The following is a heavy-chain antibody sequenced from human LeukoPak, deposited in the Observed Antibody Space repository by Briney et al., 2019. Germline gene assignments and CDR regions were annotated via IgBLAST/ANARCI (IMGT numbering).Heavy chain of an antibody. V-gene: IGHV1-2*02. D-gene: IGHD6-19*01. CDR3: ARGPGIAVAGTFD. CDR2: INPNSGGT. Sequence: GXXXXXMGWINPNSGGTNYAQKFQGRVTMTRDTSISTAYMELSRLRSDDTAVYYCARGPGIAVAGTFDWGQGTLVTVSS. J-gene: IGHJ4*02.